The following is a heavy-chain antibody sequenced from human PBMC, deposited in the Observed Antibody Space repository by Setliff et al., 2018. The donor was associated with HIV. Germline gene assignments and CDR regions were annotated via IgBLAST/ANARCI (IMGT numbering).Heavy chain of an antibody. J-gene: IGHJ3*02. CDR3: ARSRIRGYYDTSPAMAFDI. V-gene: IGHV4-59*08. CDR1: GDLINNHN. Sequence: SETLSLTCTVSGDLINNHNWNWIRQSPEKGLEWLGNIHYSGTSNYNSSLKSRIVISLDTSKKQFSLHFYSVTAADTAVYYCARSRIRGYYDTSPAMAFDIWGQVTMVTVSS. D-gene: IGHD3-22*01. CDR2: IHYSGTS.